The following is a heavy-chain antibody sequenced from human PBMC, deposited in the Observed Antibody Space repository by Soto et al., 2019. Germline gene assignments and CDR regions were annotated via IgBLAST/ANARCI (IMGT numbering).Heavy chain of an antibody. CDR3: ARGLLGGAAN. Sequence: QVQLQQWGAGLAKPSETLSLTCAVYGGSFSGYYWSWIRQPPGKGLEWIGEIDHSGGTNYNPSLKSRVTISVDTSKNQFSLKLTSVTVADTAVYYCARGLLGGAANWGQGTLVAVSS. D-gene: IGHD3-16*01. J-gene: IGHJ4*02. CDR2: IDHSGGT. CDR1: GGSFSGYY. V-gene: IGHV4-34*01.